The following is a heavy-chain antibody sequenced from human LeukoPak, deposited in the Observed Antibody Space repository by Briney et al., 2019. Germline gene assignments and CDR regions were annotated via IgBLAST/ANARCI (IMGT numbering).Heavy chain of an antibody. CDR2: INPNSGGT. Sequence: ASVTVSFKASGYTFTGYYMHWVRQAPGQGLAGMGWINPNSGGTNYAQKFQGRVTMTRNTSISTAYMELSSLRSEDTAVYYCARVRSSWYDYYYHGMDVWGQGTTVTVSS. CDR3: ARVRSSWYDYYYHGMDV. D-gene: IGHD6-13*01. CDR1: GYTFTGYY. V-gene: IGHV1-2*02. J-gene: IGHJ6*02.